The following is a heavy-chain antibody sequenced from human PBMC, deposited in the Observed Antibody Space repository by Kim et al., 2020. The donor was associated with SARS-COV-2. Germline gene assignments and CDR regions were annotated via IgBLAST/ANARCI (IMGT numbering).Heavy chain of an antibody. V-gene: IGHV6-1*01. CDR3: ANGGSGLGGMNV. CDR1: GDSVSSNNAA. CDR2: TYYRSKWFN. J-gene: IGHJ6*02. D-gene: IGHD3-16*01. Sequence: SQTLSLTCAISGDSVSSNNAAWNWIRQSPSRGLEWLGRTYYRSKWFNDYALSAKSRITINPDTSKNHFSLQLSSVTPEDTAVYYCANGGSGLGGMNVWGQGTTVTVSS.